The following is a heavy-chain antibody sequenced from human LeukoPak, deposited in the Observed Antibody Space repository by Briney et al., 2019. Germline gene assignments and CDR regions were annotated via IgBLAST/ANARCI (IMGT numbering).Heavy chain of an antibody. D-gene: IGHD5-12*01. J-gene: IGHJ4*02. CDR2: TYYRSKWYN. V-gene: IGHV6-1*01. CDR3: ARDAGYSGYDPFDY. CDR1: GDSVSSNSAA. Sequence: SQTLSLTCAISGDSVSSNSAAWNWIRQSPSRGLEWLGGTYYRSKWYNDYAVSVKSRITIKPDTSKNQFFMQLNSVTPEDTAVYYCARDAGYSGYDPFDYWGQGTLVTVSS.